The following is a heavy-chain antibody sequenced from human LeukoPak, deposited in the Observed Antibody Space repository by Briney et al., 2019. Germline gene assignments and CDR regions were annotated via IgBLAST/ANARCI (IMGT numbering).Heavy chain of an antibody. CDR1: GFTFSTYG. CDR2: INWNGGST. V-gene: IGHV3-20*04. J-gene: IGHJ4*02. D-gene: IGHD3-16*02. CDR3: ARDGHLGDLSPALDY. Sequence: GGSLRLSCAASGFTFSTYGMNWVRQAPGKGLEWVSGINWNGGSTGHADSVKGRFTISRDNAKNSVYPQMNSLRAEDTALYYCARDGHLGDLSPALDYWGQGSLVTVSS.